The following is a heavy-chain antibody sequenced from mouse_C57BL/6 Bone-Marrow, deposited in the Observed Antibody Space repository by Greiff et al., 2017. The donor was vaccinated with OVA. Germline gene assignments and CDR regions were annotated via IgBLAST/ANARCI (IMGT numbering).Heavy chain of an antibody. CDR1: GFTFSSYA. CDR2: ISDGGSYT. D-gene: IGHD2-3*01. J-gene: IGHJ2*01. Sequence: EVKLMESGGGLVKPGGSLKLSCAASGFTFSSYAMSWVRQTPGKRLEWVATISDGGSYTYYTDNVKGRVTISGDKATSNAYLQLSDLKSDDTAMSYCSRVWLLRYFDYWGQGTTLTVSA. CDR3: SRVWLLRYFDY. V-gene: IGHV5-4*03.